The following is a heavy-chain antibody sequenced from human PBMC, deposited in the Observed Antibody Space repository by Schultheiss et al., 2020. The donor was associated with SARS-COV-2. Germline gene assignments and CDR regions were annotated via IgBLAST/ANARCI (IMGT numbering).Heavy chain of an antibody. Sequence: GGSLRLSCAASGFTFSSYAMSWVRQAPGKGLEWVGRIKSKTDGGTTDYTAPVKGRFTISRDDSKNTLYLQMNSLKTEDTAVYYCTTDWYDYVWGSYRYDYWGQGTLVTVSS. CDR2: IKSKTDGGTT. J-gene: IGHJ4*02. CDR3: TTDWYDYVWGSYRYDY. D-gene: IGHD3-16*02. V-gene: IGHV3-15*01. CDR1: GFTFSSYA.